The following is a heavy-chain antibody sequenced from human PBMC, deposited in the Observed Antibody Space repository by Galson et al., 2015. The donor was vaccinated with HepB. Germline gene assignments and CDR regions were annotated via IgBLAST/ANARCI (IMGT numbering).Heavy chain of an antibody. Sequence: QSGAEVKKPGASVKVSCKASGYTFTSYGISWVRQAPGQGLEWMGWISAYNGNTNYAQKLQGRVTMTTDTSTSTAYMELRSLRSDDTAVYYCARSVSWDTIVVVVAATPLDYWGQGTLVTVSS. J-gene: IGHJ4*02. CDR2: ISAYNGNT. CDR3: ARSVSWDTIVVVVAATPLDY. V-gene: IGHV1-18*01. D-gene: IGHD2-15*01. CDR1: GYTFTSYG.